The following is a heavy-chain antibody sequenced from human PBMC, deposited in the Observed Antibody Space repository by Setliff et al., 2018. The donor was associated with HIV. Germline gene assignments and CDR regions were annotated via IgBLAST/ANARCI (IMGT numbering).Heavy chain of an antibody. D-gene: IGHD2-15*01. Sequence: PSVKVSCKASGYTFTTYSLHWVRQAPGQSLEWMGWMHIGKSEIKYSRDFQDRMTLTTDTSANTAYMELTSLRSDDTAVYFCARGALLAAFDFDHWGHGTLVTVSS. CDR1: GYTFTTYS. J-gene: IGHJ4*01. CDR3: ARGALLAAFDFDH. CDR2: MHIGKSEI. V-gene: IGHV1-3*04.